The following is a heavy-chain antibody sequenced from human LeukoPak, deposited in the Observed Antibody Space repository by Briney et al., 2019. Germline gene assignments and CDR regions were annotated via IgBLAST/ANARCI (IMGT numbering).Heavy chain of an antibody. V-gene: IGHV3-20*04. CDR2: INWNGGST. Sequence: GGSLRLSCAASGFTFSNAWMSWVRQAPGKGLEWVSGINWNGGSTGYADSVKGRFTISRDNAKNSLYLQMNSLRVGDTALYYCARERTYYYDSNPDYFDYWGQGTLVTVSS. CDR1: GFTFSNAW. J-gene: IGHJ4*02. CDR3: ARERTYYYDSNPDYFDY. D-gene: IGHD3-22*01.